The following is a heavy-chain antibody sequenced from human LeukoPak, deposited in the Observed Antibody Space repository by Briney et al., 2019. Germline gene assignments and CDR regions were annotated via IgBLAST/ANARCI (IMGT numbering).Heavy chain of an antibody. J-gene: IGHJ6*03. Sequence: PGGSLRLSCAASGFTFSSYAMSWVRQAPGKGLEYVSAISSNGGSTYYANSVKGRFTISRDNSKNTLYLQMGSLRAEDMAVYYCASGGTKSIAARRGNYYYMDVWGKGTTVTVSS. CDR1: GFTFSSYA. D-gene: IGHD6-6*01. V-gene: IGHV3-64*01. CDR3: ASGGTKSIAARRGNYYYMDV. CDR2: ISSNGGST.